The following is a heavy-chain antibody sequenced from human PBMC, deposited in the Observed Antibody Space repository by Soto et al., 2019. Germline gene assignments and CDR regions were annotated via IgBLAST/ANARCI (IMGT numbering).Heavy chain of an antibody. CDR2: IDYSGST. CDR1: VCSISSGDYC. D-gene: IGHD4-17*01. Sequence: QVQLQESGPGLVKPSQTLSLTCTVSVCSISSGDYCWRWIRQPPGKGLEWIGYIDYSGSTYYNPSLKSRVTISVDTSKNQFSLKLSSVTAADTAVYYCARATCDDGDYHTWGYFDIWGPGTLDTVSS. J-gene: IGHJ2*01. V-gene: IGHV4-30-4*01. CDR3: ARATCDDGDYHTWGYFDI.